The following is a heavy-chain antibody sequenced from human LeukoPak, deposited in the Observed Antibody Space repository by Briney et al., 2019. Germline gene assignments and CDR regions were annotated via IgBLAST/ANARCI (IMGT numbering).Heavy chain of an antibody. CDR2: IYYSGST. D-gene: IGHD6-19*01. J-gene: IGHJ6*02. Sequence: SETLSLTCTVSGGSISSYYWSWIRQPPGKGLEWIGYIYYSGSTNYNPSLKSRVTISVDTSKNQFSLKLSSVTAADTAVYYCARDGNSSGRDGGYGMDVWGQGTTVTVSS. CDR3: ARDGNSSGRDGGYGMDV. V-gene: IGHV4-59*01. CDR1: GGSISSYY.